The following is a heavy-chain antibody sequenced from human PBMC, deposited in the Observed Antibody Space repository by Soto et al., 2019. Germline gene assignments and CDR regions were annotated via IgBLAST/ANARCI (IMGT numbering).Heavy chain of an antibody. CDR2: IYHSGST. CDR1: GGSISSSNW. V-gene: IGHV4-4*02. D-gene: IGHD3-10*01. Sequence: QVQLQESGPGLVKPSGTLSLTCAVSGGSISSSNWWSWVRQPPGKGLEWIGEIYHSGSTNYNPPLMSRAPIAEDKSKNQFSLKLSAVTAAHTAVYYCARDSASGLSTPLWYFDLWGRGTLVTVSS. CDR3: ARDSASGLSTPLWYFDL. J-gene: IGHJ2*01.